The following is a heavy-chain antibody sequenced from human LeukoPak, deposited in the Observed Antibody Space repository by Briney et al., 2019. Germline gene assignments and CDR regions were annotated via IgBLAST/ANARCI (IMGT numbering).Heavy chain of an antibody. J-gene: IGHJ4*02. CDR2: TSSDGSNK. CDR1: GFTFSSYA. D-gene: IGHD3-10*01. V-gene: IGHV3-30*09. Sequence: GGSLILSCAASGFTFSSYAMHWVRQAPGKGLEWVAVTSSDGSNKYYTDSVKGRFAISRDNSKNTLYLEMNSLRAEDTAVYYCARDLLGSADYWGQGTLVTVSS. CDR3: ARDLLGSADY.